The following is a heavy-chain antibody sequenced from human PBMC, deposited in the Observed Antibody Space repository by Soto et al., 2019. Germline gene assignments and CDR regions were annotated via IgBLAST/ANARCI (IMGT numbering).Heavy chain of an antibody. J-gene: IGHJ6*02. CDR3: AKALRTYYYDSSGYAKVHYYYYYYGMDV. D-gene: IGHD3-22*01. V-gene: IGHV3-23*01. CDR2: ISGSGCST. Sequence: LXLSGAASWCTFSISARSWGRQAPGKGLEWVSAISGSGCSTYYADSVKGRFTISRDNSKNTLYLQMNSLRAEDTAVYYCAKALRTYYYDSSGYAKVHYYYYYYGMDVWGQGTTVTVSS. CDR1: WCTFSISA.